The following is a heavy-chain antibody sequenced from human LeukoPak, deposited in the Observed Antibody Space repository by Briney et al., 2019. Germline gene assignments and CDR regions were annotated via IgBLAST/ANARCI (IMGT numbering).Heavy chain of an antibody. D-gene: IGHD3-10*01. V-gene: IGHV4-34*01. Sequence: SETLSLTCAVYGGSFSGYYWSWIRQPPGKGLEWIGEINHSGSTNYNPSLKSRVTISVDTSKNQFSLKLSSVTAADTAVYYCARGTLWFGEPSPNWFDPWGQGTLVTVSS. CDR3: ARGTLWFGEPSPNWFDP. CDR2: INHSGST. CDR1: GGSFSGYY. J-gene: IGHJ5*02.